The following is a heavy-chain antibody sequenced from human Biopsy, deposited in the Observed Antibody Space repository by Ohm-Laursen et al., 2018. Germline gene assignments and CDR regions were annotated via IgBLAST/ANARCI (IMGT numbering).Heavy chain of an antibody. CDR3: ARATNSTGWPYYYFYGMDV. CDR2: IYYSGST. V-gene: IGHV4-59*01. D-gene: IGHD2/OR15-2a*01. Sequence: TLSLTCTVSGGSISSDYWSWIRQTTGKGLEWIGYIYYSGSTNYNPSLKSRVTISVDTFKNQFSLRLNSVTAADTAVYYCARATNSTGWPYYYFYGMDVWGQGTTVTVSS. CDR1: GGSISSDY. J-gene: IGHJ6*02.